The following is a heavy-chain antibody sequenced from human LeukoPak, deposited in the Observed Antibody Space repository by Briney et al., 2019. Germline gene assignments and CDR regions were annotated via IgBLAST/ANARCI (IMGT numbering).Heavy chain of an antibody. Sequence: GGSLRLSCAASGFIFSTYAMSWVRQAPGKGLEWVSSITSGGNTFDAESVRGRFTISRDNSKNTLYLQMNSLRADDAAVYYCARAPVTSCRGAFCYPFDIWGQGTLVTVSS. CDR3: ARAPVTSCRGAFCYPFDI. CDR2: ITSGGNT. V-gene: IGHV3-23*01. CDR1: GFIFSTYA. J-gene: IGHJ4*02. D-gene: IGHD2-15*01.